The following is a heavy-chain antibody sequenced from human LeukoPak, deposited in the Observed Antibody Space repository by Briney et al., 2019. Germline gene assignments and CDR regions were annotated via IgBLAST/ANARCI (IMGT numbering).Heavy chain of an antibody. CDR2: IKSKTDGGTT. D-gene: IGHD5-18*01. CDR3: TSDSYGLGGCGDY. CDR1: GFTFSNAR. Sequence: GGSLRLSCAASGFTFSNARMSWVRQAPGKGLEWVGRIKSKTDGGTTDYAAPVKGRFTISRDDSKNTLYLQMNSLKTEDTAVYYCTSDSYGLGGCGDYWGQGTLVTVSS. J-gene: IGHJ4*02. V-gene: IGHV3-15*01.